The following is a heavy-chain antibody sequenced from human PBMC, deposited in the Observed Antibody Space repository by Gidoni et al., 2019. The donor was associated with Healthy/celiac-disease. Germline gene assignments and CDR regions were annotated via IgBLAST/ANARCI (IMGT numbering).Heavy chain of an antibody. D-gene: IGHD3-10*01. J-gene: IGHJ4*02. Sequence: QVQLQQWGAGLLQPPATLSLTCAVHGGSFRGDSWSWIRQPPGKGLEWIGEMKHSGSPNYNPPLKSRVTISLETSKNQFSLKLSSVTSADTAVYYCARGRSYYGSGSYYKSPFDYWGQGTLVTVSS. V-gene: IGHV4-34*01. CDR1: GGSFRGDS. CDR2: MKHSGSP. CDR3: ARGRSYYGSGSYYKSPFDY.